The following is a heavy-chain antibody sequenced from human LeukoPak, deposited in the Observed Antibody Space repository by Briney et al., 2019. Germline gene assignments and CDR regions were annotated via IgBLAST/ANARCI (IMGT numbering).Heavy chain of an antibody. V-gene: IGHV4-61*02. J-gene: IGHJ6*03. CDR1: GGSISSGSYY. D-gene: IGHD3-16*01. CDR2: IETSGNT. CDR3: ASGASESYYWYMDV. Sequence: PSETLSLTCTVSGGSISSGSYYWSWIRQPAGKGLEWIGRIETSGNTNYKPSLKSRVTMSVDTSKNQFSLKLSSVTAADTAVYYCASGASESYYWYMDVWGKGTTVTVSS.